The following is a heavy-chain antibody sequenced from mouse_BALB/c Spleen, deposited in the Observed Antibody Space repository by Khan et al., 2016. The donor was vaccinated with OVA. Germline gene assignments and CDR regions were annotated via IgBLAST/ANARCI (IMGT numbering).Heavy chain of an antibody. CDR2: ICPAGST. CDR3: ARYKYLARY. V-gene: IGHV2-9*02. J-gene: IGHJ2*01. D-gene: IGHD3-3*01. Sequence: QVQLKESGPGLVAPSQSLSITCTVSGYSLTRYGVHWVRQPPGKGLEWLGLICPAGSTNYNWALMSGLSISIDNSTSLVVLIINSLQTDETALYYCARYKYLARYWGQGTTLTVSA. CDR1: GYSLTRYG.